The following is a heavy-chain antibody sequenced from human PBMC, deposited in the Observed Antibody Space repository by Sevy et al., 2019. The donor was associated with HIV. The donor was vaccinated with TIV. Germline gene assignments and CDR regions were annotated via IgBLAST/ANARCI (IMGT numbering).Heavy chain of an antibody. CDR1: GFTFSNAW. J-gene: IGHJ4*02. Sequence: GGSLRLSCAASGFTFSNAWMSWVRQAPGKGLEWVGRIKSKTDGGTTDYAAPVKGRFTISRDDSKNKLYLQMNSLKTEDTAIYYSTTDSKKRGLSARIVYWGQGTLVTVSS. CDR3: TTDSKKRGLSARIVY. V-gene: IGHV3-15*01. CDR2: IKSKTDGGTT. D-gene: IGHD3-10*01.